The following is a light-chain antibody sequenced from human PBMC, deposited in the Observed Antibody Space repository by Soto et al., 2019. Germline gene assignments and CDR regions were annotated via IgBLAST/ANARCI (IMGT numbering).Light chain of an antibody. V-gene: IGKV1-5*01. J-gene: IGKJ2*01. Sequence: DIQMTQSPSTLSASVGDRVTITCRASQSISSWLAWYQQKPGKAPKLLIYDASSLESGVPSRFSGSGSGTEFALPISSLQPDDFATYYCQQYTSYPYPFGQGTKLEIK. CDR2: DAS. CDR3: QQYTSYPYP. CDR1: QSISSW.